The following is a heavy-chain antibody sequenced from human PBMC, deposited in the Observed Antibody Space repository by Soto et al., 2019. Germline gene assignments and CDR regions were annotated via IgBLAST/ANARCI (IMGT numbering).Heavy chain of an antibody. D-gene: IGHD3-10*01. Sequence: GGSLRLSCAASGFTFSSYSMNWVRQAPGKGLEWVSSISSSSSYIYYADSVKGRFTISRDNAKNSLYLQMNSLRAEDTAVYYCARVLLWFGDPVHYYGMDVWGQGTTVTVSS. J-gene: IGHJ6*02. CDR2: ISSSSSYI. CDR3: ARVLLWFGDPVHYYGMDV. V-gene: IGHV3-21*01. CDR1: GFTFSSYS.